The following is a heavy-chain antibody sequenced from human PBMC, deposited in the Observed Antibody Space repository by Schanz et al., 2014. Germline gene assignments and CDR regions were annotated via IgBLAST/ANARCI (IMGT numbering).Heavy chain of an antibody. D-gene: IGHD6-19*01. CDR1: GYAFSDYG. J-gene: IGHJ4*02. CDR3: ARGGYSSGWYDRDIAHFDY. V-gene: IGHV1-18*01. CDR2: ISPYTGNT. Sequence: QVQLVQSGTQVKKPGASVKVSCKTSGYAFSDYGITWVRQAPGQGLQWMGWISPYTGNTNYAQTLQGRVTMTTDTSTSTAYMELRSLRSDDTAVYYCARGGYSSGWYDRDIAHFDYWGQGTLVTVSS.